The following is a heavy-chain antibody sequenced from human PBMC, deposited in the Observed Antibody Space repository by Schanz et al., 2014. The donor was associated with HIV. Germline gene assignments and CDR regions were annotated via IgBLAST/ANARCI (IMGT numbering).Heavy chain of an antibody. CDR1: GFTFSKYA. Sequence: EVQLVESGGGLVQPGGSLRLSCAASGFTFSKYAMSWVRQAPGKGLEWVANIKQDGSEKYYVDSVKGRFTISRDNAKNSLYLQMNSLRAEDTAVYYCARAPSDFWMAYFDYWGQGTLVTVSS. D-gene: IGHD3-3*01. V-gene: IGHV3-7*04. J-gene: IGHJ4*02. CDR3: ARAPSDFWMAYFDY. CDR2: IKQDGSEK.